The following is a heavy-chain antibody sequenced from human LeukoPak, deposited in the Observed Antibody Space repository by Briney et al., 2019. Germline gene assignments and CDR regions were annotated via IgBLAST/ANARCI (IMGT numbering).Heavy chain of an antibody. J-gene: IGHJ6*02. CDR1: GFTFSDHY. D-gene: IGHD3-3*01. Sequence: GGSLRLSCAASGFTFSDHYMSWIRQAPGKGLEWVSYISSSGSTIYYADSVKGRFTISRDNAENSLYLQMNSLRAEDTAVYYCARAPRITIFGVVIIDGMDVWGQGTTVTVSS. CDR2: ISSSGSTI. V-gene: IGHV3-11*01. CDR3: ARAPRITIFGVVIIDGMDV.